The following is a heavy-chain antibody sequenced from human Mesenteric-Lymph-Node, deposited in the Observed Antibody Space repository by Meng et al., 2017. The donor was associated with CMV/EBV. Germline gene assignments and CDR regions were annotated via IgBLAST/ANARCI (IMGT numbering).Heavy chain of an antibody. CDR3: NSNRDGYNLADY. Sequence: GGSLRLSCAASGFTFSGSVMHWVRQASGKGLEWVGRIRSKANNYATAYAASVKGRFTISRDESKNTAYLQMNSLNTEDTAVYYCNSNRDGYNLADYWGQGTLVTVSS. CDR2: IRSKANNYAT. D-gene: IGHD5-24*01. CDR1: GFTFSGSV. V-gene: IGHV3-73*01. J-gene: IGHJ4*02.